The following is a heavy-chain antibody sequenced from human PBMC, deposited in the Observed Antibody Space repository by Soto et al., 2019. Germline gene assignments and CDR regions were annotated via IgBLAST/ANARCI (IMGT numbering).Heavy chain of an antibody. V-gene: IGHV1-18*04. CDR1: GYTFTTYG. J-gene: IGHJ4*02. Sequence: QVQLVQSGAEMKKPGASVKVSCKASGYTFTTYGISWVRQAPGQGLEWMGWISAYNGNTHYAQQLQGRVTMTTDTSTSTAYVKLRSLRSDDTAVYYCAREHSPPTYDSFDYWGQGTLVTVSS. D-gene: IGHD5-12*01. CDR2: ISAYNGNT. CDR3: AREHSPPTYDSFDY.